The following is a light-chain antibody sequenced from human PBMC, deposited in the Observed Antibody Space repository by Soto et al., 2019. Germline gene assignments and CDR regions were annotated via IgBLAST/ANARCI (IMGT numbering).Light chain of an antibody. Sequence: EIVLTQSPGTLSLSPGERATLSCRASQSVSSSFLAWYQQKPGQAPRLLIYGASTRATDIPDRFSGSGSGTDFTLTISRLEPEDFAVYHCHQYGSSPVTFGQGTKVDIK. CDR3: HQYGSSPVT. J-gene: IGKJ1*01. CDR2: GAS. V-gene: IGKV3-20*01. CDR1: QSVSSSF.